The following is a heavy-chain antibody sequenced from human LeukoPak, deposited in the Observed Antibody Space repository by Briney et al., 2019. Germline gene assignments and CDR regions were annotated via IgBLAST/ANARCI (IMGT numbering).Heavy chain of an antibody. CDR3: ARHRISGSSGYYSGDY. J-gene: IGHJ4*02. V-gene: IGHV5-51*01. CDR2: IYPGDSDT. Sequence: GESLKISCKGSGYSFTTYWIAWVRQMPGKGLEWMGIIYPGDSDTRYSPSFQGQVTISADKSISTAYLQWSSLKASDTAMYYCARHRISGSSGYYSGDYWGQGTLVTVSS. CDR1: GYSFTTYW. D-gene: IGHD3-22*01.